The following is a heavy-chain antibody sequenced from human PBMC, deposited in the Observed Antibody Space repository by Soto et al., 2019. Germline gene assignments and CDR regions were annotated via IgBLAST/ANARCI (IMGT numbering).Heavy chain of an antibody. J-gene: IGHJ3*02. D-gene: IGHD3-22*01. V-gene: IGHV1-18*01. CDR3: ARDMSVTYYYDSSGPDAFDI. CDR1: GYTFTSYG. Sequence: ASVKVSCKASGYTFTSYGISWVRQAPGQGLEWMGWISAYNGNTNYAQKLQGRVTMTTDTSTSTAYMELSSLRSEDTAVYYCARDMSVTYYYDSSGPDAFDIWGQGTMVTVSS. CDR2: ISAYNGNT.